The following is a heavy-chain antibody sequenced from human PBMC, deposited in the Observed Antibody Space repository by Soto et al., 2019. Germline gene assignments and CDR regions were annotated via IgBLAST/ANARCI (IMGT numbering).Heavy chain of an antibody. CDR2: IFDSGGT. D-gene: IGHD6-19*01. CDR1: GGSFRGYS. V-gene: IGHV4-34*12. CDR3: VMSPGWYKIDS. J-gene: IGHJ4*02. Sequence: SETLSLTCAVYGGSFRGYSWSWIRRPPGKGLEWIADIFDSGGTNYSPSLESRVTLSVDKSKKQFSLKMHSVTAADTAVYFCVMSPGWYKIDSWGQGILVTVS.